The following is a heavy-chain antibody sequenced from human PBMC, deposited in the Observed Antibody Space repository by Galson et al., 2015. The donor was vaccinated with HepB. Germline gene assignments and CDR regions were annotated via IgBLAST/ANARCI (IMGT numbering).Heavy chain of an antibody. CDR2: INTNTGNP. CDR3: ARPLIAGPPGYYYYYMDV. D-gene: IGHD2-21*01. Sequence: SVKVSCKASGYTFTSYAMNWVRQAPGQGLEWMGWINTNTGNPTYAQGFTGRFVFSLDTSVSTAYLQISSLKAEDTAVYYCARPLIAGPPGYYYYYMDVWGKGTTVTVSS. V-gene: IGHV7-4-1*02. J-gene: IGHJ6*03. CDR1: GYTFTSYA.